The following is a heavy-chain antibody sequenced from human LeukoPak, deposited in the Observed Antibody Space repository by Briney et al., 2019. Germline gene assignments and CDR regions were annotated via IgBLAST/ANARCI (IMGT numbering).Heavy chain of an antibody. D-gene: IGHD6-19*01. J-gene: IGHJ3*02. CDR2: VSSSGSIK. Sequence: GGSLRLSCAASGFTFSDYYMSWIRQAPGKGLEWVSYVSSSGSIKYCAESVKGRFTISRDNSKNSLYLQMNSLRAEDTAVYYCAKDFRGWYPDAFDIWGQGRMVTVSS. V-gene: IGHV3-11*01. CDR1: GFTFSDYY. CDR3: AKDFRGWYPDAFDI.